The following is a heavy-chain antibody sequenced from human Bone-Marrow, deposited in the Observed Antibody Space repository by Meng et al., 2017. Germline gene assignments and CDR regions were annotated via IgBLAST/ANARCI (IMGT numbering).Heavy chain of an antibody. J-gene: IGHJ5*02. CDR2: IIPIFGTA. Sequence: SVKVFSKASGGTFSSYAISWVRHAPGQGLEWMGGIIPIFGTANYAQKFQGRVTITADKSTSTAYMELRSLRSEDTAVYYCARVDTVNWFDPWGQGTLVTVSS. CDR1: GGTFSSYA. D-gene: IGHD5-18*01. V-gene: IGHV1-69*06. CDR3: ARVDTVNWFDP.